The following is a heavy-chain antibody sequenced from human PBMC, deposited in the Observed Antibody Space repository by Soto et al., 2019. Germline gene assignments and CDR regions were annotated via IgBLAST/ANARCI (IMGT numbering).Heavy chain of an antibody. Sequence: QVQLVESGGGVVQPGRSLRLSCAASGFMFTNHGMHWVRQAPGKGREWVAVIWSDGNKRYYADSVKGRFTVCRDTSKNTLDLQMNNLRAEDTAMYYCVRGDNWSGEASDYWGQGTLVTVSS. D-gene: IGHD1-1*01. J-gene: IGHJ4*02. CDR3: VRGDNWSGEASDY. CDR2: IWSDGNKR. V-gene: IGHV3-33*01. CDR1: GFMFTNHG.